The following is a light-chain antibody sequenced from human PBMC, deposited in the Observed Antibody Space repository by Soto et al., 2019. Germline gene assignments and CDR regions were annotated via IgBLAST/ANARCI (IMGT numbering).Light chain of an antibody. J-gene: IGKJ1*01. V-gene: IGKV3-15*01. Sequence: EIVLTQSPGTLSLSPGERATLSCRASQSFDSNLSCYQHKPGQAPRLLIYSGSTRGAGSPAGFIGSGSGTKFTLTTNSLQSEDFSIYYCQQYNKWCPWTFGQGTKVDI. CDR2: SGS. CDR1: QSFDSN. CDR3: QQYNKWCPWT.